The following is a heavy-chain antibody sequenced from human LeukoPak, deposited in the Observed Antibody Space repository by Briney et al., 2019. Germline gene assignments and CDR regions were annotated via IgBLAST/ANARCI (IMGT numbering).Heavy chain of an antibody. Sequence: AGGSLRLSCAASGFTFSDYYMSWISQAPGKGLEWVSYISDSSSYTKYADSVKGRFTISRDNAKNSLYLQMNSLRAEDTAVYYCASLNYDILTGSYYFDYWGQGTLVTISS. V-gene: IGHV3-11*03. CDR2: ISDSSSYT. D-gene: IGHD3-9*01. J-gene: IGHJ4*02. CDR3: ASLNYDILTGSYYFDY. CDR1: GFTFSDYY.